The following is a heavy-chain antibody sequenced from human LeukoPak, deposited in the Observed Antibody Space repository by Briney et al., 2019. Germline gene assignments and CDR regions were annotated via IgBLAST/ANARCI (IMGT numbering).Heavy chain of an antibody. CDR3: ARGPLPGGHFQWGPNWFDP. CDR1: GGSFSGYY. Sequence: SETLSLTCAVYGGSFSGYYWSWIRQPPGKGLEWIGEINHSGSTNYNPSLKSRVTISVDTSKNQFSLKLSSVTAADTAVYYCARGPLPGGHFQWGPNWFDPWGQGTLVTVSS. D-gene: IGHD1-26*01. J-gene: IGHJ5*02. V-gene: IGHV4-34*01. CDR2: INHSGST.